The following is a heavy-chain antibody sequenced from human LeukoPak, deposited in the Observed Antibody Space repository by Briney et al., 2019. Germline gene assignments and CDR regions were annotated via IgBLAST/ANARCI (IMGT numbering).Heavy chain of an antibody. D-gene: IGHD4-17*01. CDR2: INPSGGST. V-gene: IGHV1-46*01. J-gene: IGHJ4*02. Sequence: GASVKVSCKASGGTFTNYAISWVRQAPGQGLEWMGIINPSGGSTSYAQKFQGRVTMTRDTSTSTVYMELSSLRSEDTAVYYCARDYGDVVDYWGQGTLVTVSS. CDR3: ARDYGDVVDY. CDR1: GGTFTNYA.